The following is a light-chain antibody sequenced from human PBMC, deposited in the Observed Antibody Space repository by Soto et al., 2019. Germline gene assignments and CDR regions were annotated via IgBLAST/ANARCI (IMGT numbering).Light chain of an antibody. CDR2: KAT. CDR1: QSVQTW. V-gene: IGKV1-5*03. J-gene: IGKJ1*01. Sequence: IQLAQSPSTLSASVGDRVTITCRASQSVQTWLAWFQQKPGKAPKLLIYKATTLGTGVPSRFSGSGSETEFTLTISSLQPDDLVTYYCKHYNNYYTIVHGTKVDSK. CDR3: KHYNNYYT.